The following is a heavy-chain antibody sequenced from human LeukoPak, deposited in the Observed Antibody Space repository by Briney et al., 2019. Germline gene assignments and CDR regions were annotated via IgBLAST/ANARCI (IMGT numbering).Heavy chain of an antibody. CDR3: AKDGYCSSGSCLLDAFDI. CDR1: GFTFSSYG. V-gene: IGHV3-30*18. Sequence: GRSLRLSCAASGFTFSSYGVHWVRQAPGKGLEWVAVISYDGSNKYYADSVKGRFTISRDNSKNTLYLQMNSLRAEDTAVYHCAKDGYCSSGSCLLDAFDIWGQGTTVTVSS. J-gene: IGHJ3*02. CDR2: ISYDGSNK. D-gene: IGHD2-15*01.